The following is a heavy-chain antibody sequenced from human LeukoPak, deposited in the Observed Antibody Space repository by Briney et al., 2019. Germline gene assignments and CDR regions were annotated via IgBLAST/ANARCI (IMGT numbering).Heavy chain of an antibody. CDR3: VKDRTGTYTLDY. V-gene: IGHV3-30-3*01. D-gene: IGHD3-10*01. CDR2: ISDDGSRQ. J-gene: IGHJ4*02. CDR1: GFTFSNYA. Sequence: GRSLRLSCAATGFTFSNYAIHWGRQAPGKGLEWVAFISDDGSRQHHADSVKGRFTISRDNSKNTLNLQMNSLRAEDTAVYYCVKDRTGTYTLDYWGQGTLVTVSS.